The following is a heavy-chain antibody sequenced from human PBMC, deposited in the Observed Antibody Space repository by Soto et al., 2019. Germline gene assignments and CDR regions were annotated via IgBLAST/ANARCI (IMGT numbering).Heavy chain of an antibody. CDR3: AREKGQFDY. CDR1: GGSISSGGYS. V-gene: IGHV4-30-2*01. Sequence: PSETLSLTCAVSGGSISSGGYSWSWIRQPPGKGLEWIGYIYHSGSTYYNPSLKSRVTISVDRSKNQFSLKLSSVTAADTAVYYRAREKGQFDYWGRGTLVTVSS. J-gene: IGHJ4*02. CDR2: IYHSGST.